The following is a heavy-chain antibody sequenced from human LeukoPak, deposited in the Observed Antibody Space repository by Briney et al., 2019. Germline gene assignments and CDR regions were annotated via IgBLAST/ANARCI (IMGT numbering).Heavy chain of an antibody. CDR3: ARGLDWYSSSCGY. CDR2: IYHSGST. V-gene: IGHV4-30-2*01. CDR1: GGSISSGGYS. J-gene: IGHJ4*02. Sequence: SETLSLTCAVSGGSISSGGYSWSWIRQPPGKGLEWIGYIYHSGSTYYNPSLKSRVTISVDRSKNQFSLKLSSVTAADTAVYYCARGLDWYSSSCGYWGQGTLVTVSS. D-gene: IGHD6-13*01.